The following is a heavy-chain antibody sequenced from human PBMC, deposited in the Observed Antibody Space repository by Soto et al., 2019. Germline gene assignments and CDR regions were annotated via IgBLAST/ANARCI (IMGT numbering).Heavy chain of an antibody. Sequence: QLQLQESGPGLVKPSETLSLTCSVSGVSISSSSYCWGCTRQPPGKAVEWIGSLYYSGSTYYNPSLKSRGTVSVDTSKNQFYMKLSSVTAADTAVYYCVRHPSDLWFDPWGQGTLVTVSS. CDR3: VRHPSDLWFDP. V-gene: IGHV4-39*01. D-gene: IGHD2-21*02. CDR2: LYYSGST. CDR1: GVSISSSSYC. J-gene: IGHJ5*02.